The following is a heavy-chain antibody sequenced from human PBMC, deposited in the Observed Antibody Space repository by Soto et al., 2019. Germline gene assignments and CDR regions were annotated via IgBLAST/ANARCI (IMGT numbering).Heavy chain of an antibody. CDR1: GYTFTSYG. CDR3: AREAGWQRMVPYD. Sequence: QVQLVQSGTEVKKPGASVNVSCKAFGYTFTSYGFSWVRQVPGQGLELLGWISAFNGDTQYSQTMKGRVTVTTDTATTTVHMELRSLTPADTAVYYCAREAGWQRMVPYDWGQGTLVTVS. J-gene: IGHJ4*02. D-gene: IGHD6-25*01. V-gene: IGHV1-18*04. CDR2: ISAFNGDT.